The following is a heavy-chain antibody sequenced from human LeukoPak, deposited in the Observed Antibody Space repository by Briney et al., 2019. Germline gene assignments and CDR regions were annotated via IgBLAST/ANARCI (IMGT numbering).Heavy chain of an antibody. D-gene: IGHD2-2*01. J-gene: IGHJ5*02. CDR3: ARHDVVAPEFDP. CDR1: GASVSSSY. V-gene: IGHV4-59*08. CDR2: IYYSGNT. Sequence: SETLSLTCTVSGASVSSSYWSWIRQPPGKGLEWLGYIYYSGNTNYNPSLKTRVTISVDTSKNHFSLKLSSVTAADTAVYYCARHDVVAPEFDPWGQGTLVTVSS.